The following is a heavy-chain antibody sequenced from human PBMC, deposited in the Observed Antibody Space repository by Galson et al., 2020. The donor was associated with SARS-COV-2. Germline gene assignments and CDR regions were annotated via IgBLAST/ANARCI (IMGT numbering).Heavy chain of an antibody. CDR3: ARPGLTVAYTRWFDP. J-gene: IGHJ5*02. CDR1: GFTFRSYA. Sequence: GGSLRLSRAASGFTFRSYAMSWFRQAPGKGLEWVSAIDSGTGGTHYADSVKGRFTISRDDSQNMMYLQMNNLRADDSAIYYCARPGLTVAYTRWFDPWGQGALVTVSP. CDR2: IDSGTGGT. V-gene: IGHV3-23*01. D-gene: IGHD6-19*01.